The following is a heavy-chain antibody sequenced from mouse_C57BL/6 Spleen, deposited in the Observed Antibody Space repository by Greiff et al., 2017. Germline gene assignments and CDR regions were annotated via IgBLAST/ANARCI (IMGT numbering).Heavy chain of an antibody. CDR3: ARGSSGSFYAMDY. CDR1: GYTFTSYW. Sequence: QVQLKQPGAELVRPGSSVKLSCKASGYTFTSYWMHWVKQRPIQGLEWIGNIDPSDSETHYNQKFKDKATLTVDKSSSTAYMQLSSLTSEDAAVYYCARGSSGSFYAMDYWGQGTSVTVSS. J-gene: IGHJ4*01. CDR2: IDPSDSET. D-gene: IGHD3-2*02. V-gene: IGHV1-52*01.